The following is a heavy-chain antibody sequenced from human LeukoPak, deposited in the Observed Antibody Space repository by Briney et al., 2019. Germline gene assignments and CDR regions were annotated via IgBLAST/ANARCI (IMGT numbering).Heavy chain of an antibody. CDR1: GYTFTGYY. D-gene: IGHD3-3*01. V-gene: IGHV1-2*02. J-gene: IGHJ4*02. Sequence: ASVKVSCKASGYTFTGYYMHWVRQAPGQGLEWMGWINPNSGGTNYAQKFQGRVTMTRDTSISTAYMELSRLRSDDTAVYYCARDQSDDFWSGLFDYWGQGTLVTVSS. CDR3: ARDQSDDFWSGLFDY. CDR2: INPNSGGT.